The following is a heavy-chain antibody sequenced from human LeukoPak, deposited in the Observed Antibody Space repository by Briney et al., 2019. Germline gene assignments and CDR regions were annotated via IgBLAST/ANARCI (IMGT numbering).Heavy chain of an antibody. CDR3: ASWYYYGSGSYYLYAY. J-gene: IGHJ4*02. Sequence: SETLSLTCTVSGGSISSSSYYWGWIRQPPGKGLEWIGSIYYSGSTYYNPSLKSRITISVDTSKNQFSLRLGSVTAADTAVYYCASWYYYGSGSYYLYAYWGQGTLVTVSS. CDR1: GGSISSSSYY. V-gene: IGHV4-39*01. CDR2: IYYSGST. D-gene: IGHD3-10*01.